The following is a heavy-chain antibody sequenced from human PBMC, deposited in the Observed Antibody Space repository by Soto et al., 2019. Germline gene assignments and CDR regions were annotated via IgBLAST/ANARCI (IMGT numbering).Heavy chain of an antibody. CDR3: AKDMGIGGRPGYYYGMDV. CDR1: GGTFSRLI. V-gene: IGHV1-69*13. J-gene: IGHJ6*02. D-gene: IGHD2-21*01. CDR2: IIPIAGTA. Sequence: SVKVSCKASGGTFSRLIISWVRQAPGQGLEWMGGIIPIAGTANYGQKFQGRVTISADEFTSTVYMELRSLRSDDTAVYFCAKDMGIGGRPGYYYGMDVWRQGTTVTVSS.